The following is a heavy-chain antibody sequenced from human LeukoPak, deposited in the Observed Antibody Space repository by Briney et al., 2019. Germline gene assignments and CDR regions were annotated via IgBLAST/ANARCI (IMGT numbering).Heavy chain of an antibody. CDR2: INPNSGGT. CDR1: GYTFTDYY. D-gene: IGHD2-15*01. CDR3: ARDLGDIVVVVAATREDWFDP. V-gene: IGHV1-2*02. Sequence: ASVKVSCKASGYTFTDYYMHWVRQAPGQGLEWMGWINPNSGGTNYAQKFQGRVTMTRDTSISTAYMELSRLRSDDTAVYYCARDLGDIVVVVAATREDWFDPWGQGTLVTVSS. J-gene: IGHJ5*02.